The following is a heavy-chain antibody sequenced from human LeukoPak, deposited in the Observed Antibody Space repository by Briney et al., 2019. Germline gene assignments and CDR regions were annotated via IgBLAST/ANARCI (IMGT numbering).Heavy chain of an antibody. Sequence: ASVKVSCKASGGTFSSYAISWVRQAPGQGLEWMGRIIPILGIANYAQKFQGRVTITADKSTSTAYMELSGLRSEDAAVYYCASRFTVTTYLLSYYYYGMDVWGQGTTVTVSS. D-gene: IGHD4-11*01. CDR1: GGTFSSYA. CDR2: IIPILGIA. J-gene: IGHJ6*02. V-gene: IGHV1-69*04. CDR3: ASRFTVTTYLLSYYYYGMDV.